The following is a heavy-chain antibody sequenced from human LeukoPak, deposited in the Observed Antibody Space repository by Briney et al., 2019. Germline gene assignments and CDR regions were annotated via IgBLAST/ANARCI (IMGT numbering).Heavy chain of an antibody. J-gene: IGHJ4*02. CDR3: ARHQGSHSYSSPLDY. Sequence: GESLKISCKSSGYSFTSYWIGWVRQMPGKGLEWMGIIYPGDSDTRYSPSFQGRVTISADKSISTAYLQWSSLKASDTAMYYCARHQGSHSYSSPLDYWGQGTLVTVSS. V-gene: IGHV5-51*01. D-gene: IGHD6-6*01. CDR1: GYSFTSYW. CDR2: IYPGDSDT.